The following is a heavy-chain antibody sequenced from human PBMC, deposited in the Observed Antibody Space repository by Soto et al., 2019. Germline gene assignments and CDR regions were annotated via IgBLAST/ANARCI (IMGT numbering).Heavy chain of an antibody. J-gene: IGHJ4*02. CDR2: IYHSGST. D-gene: IGHD2-21*01. CDR1: GGSISSGGYS. Sequence: SETLSLTCAVSGGSISSGGYSWSWIRQPPGKGLEWIGYIYHSGSTYYNPSLKSRVTISVDRSKNQFSLKLRSVTPANTAVYYCSRSTGRYWGQGALVTVSS. CDR3: SRSTGRY. V-gene: IGHV4-30-2*01.